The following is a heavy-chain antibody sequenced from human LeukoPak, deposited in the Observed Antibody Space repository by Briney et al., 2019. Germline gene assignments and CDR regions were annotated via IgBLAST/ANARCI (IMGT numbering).Heavy chain of an antibody. J-gene: IGHJ4*02. CDR1: GFTFSSYA. V-gene: IGHV3-30-3*01. CDR3: ARDLKRGYSYGYCDY. D-gene: IGHD5-18*01. Sequence: GESLRLSCAASGFTFSSYAMHWVRQAPGKGLEWVAVISYDGSNKYYADSVKGRFTISRDNSKNTLYLQMNSLRAEDTAVYYCARDLKRGYSYGYCDYWGQGTLVTVSS. CDR2: ISYDGSNK.